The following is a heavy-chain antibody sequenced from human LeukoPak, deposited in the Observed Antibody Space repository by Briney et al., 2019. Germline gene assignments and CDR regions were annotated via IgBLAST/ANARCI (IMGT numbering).Heavy chain of an antibody. V-gene: IGHV1-18*01. J-gene: IGHJ4*02. CDR2: ISAYNGNT. CDR1: GYTFTNYG. CDR3: ARGPLLRGIAVAGSPYYFDY. Sequence: GASVKVSCKASGYTFTNYGISWVRQAPGQGLEWMGWISAYNGNTNYAQKLQGRVTMTTDTSTSTAYMELRSLRSDDTAVYYCARGPLLRGIAVAGSPYYFDYWGQGTLVTVSS. D-gene: IGHD6-19*01.